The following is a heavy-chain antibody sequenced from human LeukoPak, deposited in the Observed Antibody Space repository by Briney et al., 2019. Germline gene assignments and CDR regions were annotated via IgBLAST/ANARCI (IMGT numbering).Heavy chain of an antibody. CDR2: MNPNSGNT. CDR3: ARGRSGYDSSYYYYGMDV. D-gene: IGHD5-12*01. Sequence: ASVKVSCKASGYTFTSYDINWVRQATGQGLEWMGWMNPNSGNTGYAQKFQGRVTMTRKTSISTAYMELSSLRSEDTAVYYCARGRSGYDSSYYYYGMDVWGQGTTVTVSS. CDR1: GYTFTSYD. V-gene: IGHV1-8*01. J-gene: IGHJ6*02.